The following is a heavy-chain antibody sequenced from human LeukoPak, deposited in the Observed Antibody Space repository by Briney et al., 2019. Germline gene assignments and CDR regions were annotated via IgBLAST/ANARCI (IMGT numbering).Heavy chain of an antibody. J-gene: IGHJ6*02. CDR3: ARGGGWYKGYYYGMDV. CDR2: IYTSGST. V-gene: IGHV4-4*07. D-gene: IGHD6-19*01. Sequence: PSETLSLTCAVSGGSISGYYWSWIRQPAGKGLEWIGGIYTSGSTNYNPSLKSRVTMSVDTSKNQFSLKLSSVTAADTAVYYCARGGGWYKGYYYGMDVWGQGPTVTVSS. CDR1: GGSISGYY.